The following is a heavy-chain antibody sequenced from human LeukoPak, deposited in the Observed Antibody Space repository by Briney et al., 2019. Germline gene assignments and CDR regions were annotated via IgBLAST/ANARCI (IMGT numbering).Heavy chain of an antibody. CDR2: IYSDGST. CDR1: GFTVSSNC. CDR3: ARHVVAVGFDY. Sequence: PGGSLRLSCAASGFTVSSNCMSWVRQAPGKGLKWVSEIYSDGSTYYAASVKGRFSISRDNSKNTVYLQMNSLRAEDTAVYYCARHVVAVGFDYWGQGTLVTVSS. D-gene: IGHD3-22*01. V-gene: IGHV3-53*01. J-gene: IGHJ4*02.